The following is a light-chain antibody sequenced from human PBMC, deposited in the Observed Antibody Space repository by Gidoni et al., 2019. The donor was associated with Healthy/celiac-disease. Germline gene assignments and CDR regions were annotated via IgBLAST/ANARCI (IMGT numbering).Light chain of an antibody. CDR1: QSIISY. J-gene: IGKJ2*01. V-gene: IGKV1-39*01. Sequence: DIQMTQSPSSLSASVGDRVSITCRASQSIISYLNWYQQKPGKAPKLLIYAASSLQSGVPSRLRGSGSGTDFTLTISSLQPEDFATYYWQQSYSTPYTFGKGTKLEIK. CDR2: AAS. CDR3: QQSYSTPYT.